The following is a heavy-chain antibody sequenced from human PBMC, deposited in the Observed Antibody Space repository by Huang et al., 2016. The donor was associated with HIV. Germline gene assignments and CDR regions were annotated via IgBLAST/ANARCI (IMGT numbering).Heavy chain of an antibody. V-gene: IGHV1-2*02. D-gene: IGHD1-26*01. CDR3: ARGSASVGFPSFDY. CDR1: GYTFTGYY. J-gene: IGHJ4*02. Sequence: QVQLVQSGAEVKKPGASVKVSCKASGYTFTGYYMHWVRQAPGQGLQVMGVIRPNSGDTDYVQEFQGRVTMTLDTSVSTAYMELTSLRSDDTAVYYCARGSASVGFPSFDYWGQGTLATVSS. CDR2: IRPNSGDT.